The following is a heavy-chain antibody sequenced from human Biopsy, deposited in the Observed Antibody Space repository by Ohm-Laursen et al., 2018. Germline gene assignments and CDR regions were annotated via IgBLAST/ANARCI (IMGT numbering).Heavy chain of an antibody. Sequence: SSVKVSCKASGYTFPNFGISWVRQAPGRGLEWMGWISPYNGNGDYEKNFHGRVTLTADTSTSTVYMELRSLRSGDTAVYYCATSHYFESTGYAFDFWGQGTMVSVSS. J-gene: IGHJ3*01. CDR3: ATSHYFESTGYAFDF. V-gene: IGHV1-18*01. D-gene: IGHD3-22*01. CDR1: GYTFPNFG. CDR2: ISPYNGNG.